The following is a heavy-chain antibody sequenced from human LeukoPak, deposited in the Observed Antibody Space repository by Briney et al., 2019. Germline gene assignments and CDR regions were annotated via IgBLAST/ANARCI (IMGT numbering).Heavy chain of an antibody. Sequence: SETLSLTCTVSGGSISSYYWSWIRQPPGKGLEWIGYIYYSGSTNYNPSLKSRVTISVDTSKNQFSLKLSSVTAADTAVYYCARGGYIGYDLLFDYWGQGTLVTVSS. J-gene: IGHJ4*02. CDR2: IYYSGST. D-gene: IGHD5-12*01. CDR3: ARGGYIGYDLLFDY. CDR1: GGSISSYY. V-gene: IGHV4-59*01.